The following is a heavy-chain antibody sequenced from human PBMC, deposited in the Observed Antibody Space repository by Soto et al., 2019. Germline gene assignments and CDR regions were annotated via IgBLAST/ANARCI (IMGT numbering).Heavy chain of an antibody. Sequence: EVQLVETGGGLIQPGGSLRLSCAASGFTVSSNYMSWVRQAPGKGLEWVSVIYSGGSTYYADSVKGRFTISRDNSKNTLYLQMNSLRAEDTAVSYCARDYSSGWFLFDYWGQGTLVTVSS. D-gene: IGHD6-19*01. V-gene: IGHV3-53*02. CDR1: GFTVSSNY. J-gene: IGHJ4*02. CDR2: IYSGGST. CDR3: ARDYSSGWFLFDY.